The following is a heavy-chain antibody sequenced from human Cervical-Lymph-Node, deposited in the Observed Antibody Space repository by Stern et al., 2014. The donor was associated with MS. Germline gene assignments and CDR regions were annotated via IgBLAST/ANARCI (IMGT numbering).Heavy chain of an antibody. Sequence: EVQLVESGGGLVQPGGSLRLSCAASGFTFSNYWMHWVRQAPGKGLVWVSRIHPDGTITTYEDSVKGRFTISRDNAKNRLYLQMNSLRVDHTAVYYCARGYYASGRDYWGQGTLVTVSS. D-gene: IGHD3-10*01. CDR3: ARGYYASGRDY. V-gene: IGHV3-74*03. CDR1: GFTFSNYW. J-gene: IGHJ4*02. CDR2: IHPDGTIT.